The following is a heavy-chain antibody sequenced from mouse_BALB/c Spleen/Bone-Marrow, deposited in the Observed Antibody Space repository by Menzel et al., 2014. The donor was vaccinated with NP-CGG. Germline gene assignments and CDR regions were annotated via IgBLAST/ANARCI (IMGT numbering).Heavy chain of an antibody. V-gene: IGHV1-4*01. CDR2: INPSSGYT. J-gene: IGHJ4*01. D-gene: IGHD2-14*01. CDR3: ARRYDYAMDY. CDR1: GYTFTSYT. Sequence: VQLQESGAELARPRASVKMSCKASGYTFTSYTMHWVKQRPGQGLEWFGYINPSSGYTNYNQKFKDKATLTADKSSSTAYMQLSSLTSEDSAVYYCARRYDYAMDYWGQGTSVTVSS.